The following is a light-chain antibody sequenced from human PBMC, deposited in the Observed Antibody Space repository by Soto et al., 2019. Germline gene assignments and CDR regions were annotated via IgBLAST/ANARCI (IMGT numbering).Light chain of an antibody. CDR2: GAS. V-gene: IGKV3-20*01. J-gene: IGKJ4*01. Sequence: EVVLTQSPGTLSLPPGERATLSCRASQSVSRSYLAWYQQKPGQAPRLLISGASSRASGIPGRFSGSGSGTDFTLIISILEPEDFAVYYCQQCGSAVTFGEGTKVEIK. CDR3: QQCGSAVT. CDR1: QSVSRSY.